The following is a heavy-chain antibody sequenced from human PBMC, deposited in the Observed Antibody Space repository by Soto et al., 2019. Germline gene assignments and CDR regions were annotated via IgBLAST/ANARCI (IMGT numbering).Heavy chain of an antibody. CDR1: GFTFSSYS. Sequence: EVQLVESGGGLVRPGGSLRLSCAASGFTFSSYSMNWVRQAPGKGLEWVSYISSSSSTIYYADSVKGRFTISRDNAKNSLYLQMNSLRDEDTAVYYCARAGIVGATTFYFDYWGQGTLVTVSS. J-gene: IGHJ4*02. CDR3: ARAGIVGATTFYFDY. V-gene: IGHV3-48*02. CDR2: ISSSSSTI. D-gene: IGHD1-26*01.